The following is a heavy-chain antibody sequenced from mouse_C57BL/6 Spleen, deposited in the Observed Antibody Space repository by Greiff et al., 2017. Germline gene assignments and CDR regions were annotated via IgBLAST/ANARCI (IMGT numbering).Heavy chain of an antibody. Sequence: VQLQQSGAELVRPGASVTLSCKASGYTFTDYEMHWVKQTPVHGLEWIGAIDPETGGTAYNQKFKGKAILTADKSSSTAYMELRSLTSEDSAVYYCTGAAGSSTWFAYWGQGTLVTVSA. CDR2: IDPETGGT. CDR3: TGAAGSSTWFAY. V-gene: IGHV1-15*01. CDR1: GYTFTDYE. J-gene: IGHJ3*01. D-gene: IGHD1-1*01.